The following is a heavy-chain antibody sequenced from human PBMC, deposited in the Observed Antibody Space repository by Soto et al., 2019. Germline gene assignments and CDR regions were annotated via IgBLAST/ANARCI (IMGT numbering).Heavy chain of an antibody. V-gene: IGHV3-21*04. D-gene: IGHD3-9*01. J-gene: IGHJ4*02. Sequence: EVQVVESGGGLVKPGGSLRLSCAASGFTFSSHSMNWVRQAPGKGLEWVSTISSSSTYIYYADSVKGRFTISRDNAKNSLCLQMTGLRAEDTAVYYCAKVTGYYMDHWGQGPLVTVSS. CDR2: ISSSSTYI. CDR3: AKVTGYYMDH. CDR1: GFTFSSHS.